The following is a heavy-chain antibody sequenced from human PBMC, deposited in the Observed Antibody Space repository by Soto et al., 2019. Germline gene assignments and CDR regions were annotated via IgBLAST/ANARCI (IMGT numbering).Heavy chain of an antibody. CDR3: AKDTGLQH. Sequence: QVQLVESGGGVVQPGRSPRLSCAASGFTFSSYGMHWVRQAPGKGLEWVAVISYDGSNKYYADSVKGRFTISRDNSKNTLYLQMNSLRAEDTAVYYCAKDTGLQHWGQGTLVTVSS. V-gene: IGHV3-30*18. J-gene: IGHJ1*01. CDR1: GFTFSSYG. CDR2: ISYDGSNK. D-gene: IGHD4-17*01.